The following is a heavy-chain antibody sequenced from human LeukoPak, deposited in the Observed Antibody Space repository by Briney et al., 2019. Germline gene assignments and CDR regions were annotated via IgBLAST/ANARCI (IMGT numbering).Heavy chain of an antibody. CDR1: GLTFSSYA. J-gene: IGHJ4*02. D-gene: IGHD2-2*01. CDR3: AKGIVVVPAAMGY. V-gene: IGHV3-23*01. CDR2: ISGSGGST. Sequence: GGSLRLSCAASGLTFSSYAMSWVRQAPGKGLEWVSAISGSGGSTYYADSVKGRFTISRDNSKNTLYLQMNSLRAEDTAVYYCAKGIVVVPAAMGYWGQGTLVTDSS.